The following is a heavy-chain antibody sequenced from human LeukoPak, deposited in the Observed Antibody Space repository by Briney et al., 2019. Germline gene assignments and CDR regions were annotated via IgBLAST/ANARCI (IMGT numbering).Heavy chain of an antibody. V-gene: IGHV7-4-1*02. Sequence: ASVKVSCKASGYTFTSYAMNWVRQAPGQGLEWMGWINTNTGNPTYAQGFTGRFVFSLDTSVSTAYLQISSLKAEDTAVYYCARWVTVERLSNYYDSSGSGDYYYYGMDVWGQGTTVTVSS. CDR2: INTNTGNP. J-gene: IGHJ6*02. D-gene: IGHD3-22*01. CDR1: GYTFTSYA. CDR3: ARWVTVERLSNYYDSSGSGDYYYYGMDV.